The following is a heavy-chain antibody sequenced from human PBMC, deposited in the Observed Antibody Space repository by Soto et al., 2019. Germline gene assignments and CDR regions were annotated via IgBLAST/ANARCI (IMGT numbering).Heavy chain of an antibody. V-gene: IGHV4-39*03. Sequence: QLQLQESGPGLVKPSETLSLTCIVSGGSISSDYWGWIRQPPGKGLEWIANVYYSGTPYYNPSLKRRATIFVDPSKKRFSLELTSVTAADTAIYYCTKTRHDILTVYYPDSFDIWGQGTMVTVAS. CDR1: GGSISSDY. D-gene: IGHD3-9*01. CDR2: VYYSGTP. J-gene: IGHJ3*02. CDR3: TKTRHDILTVYYPDSFDI.